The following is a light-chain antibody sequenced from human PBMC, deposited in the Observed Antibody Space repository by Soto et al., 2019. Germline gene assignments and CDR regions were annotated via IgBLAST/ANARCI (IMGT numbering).Light chain of an antibody. CDR2: GAS. J-gene: IGKJ5*01. V-gene: IGKV3-11*01. CDR1: QSISSY. CDR3: QQRHMWPIT. Sequence: EVVLTQSPDTLSLPPGERATLSCRASQSISSYLAWYQQKPGQAPRLLIYGASSRATGIPDRFSGSGSGTDFTLTISSLEPEDSAVYYCQQRHMWPITFGQGTRLEIK.